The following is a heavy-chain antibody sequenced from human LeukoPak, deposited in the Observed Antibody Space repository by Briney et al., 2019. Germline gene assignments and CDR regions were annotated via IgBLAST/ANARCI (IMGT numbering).Heavy chain of an antibody. CDR3: VRQNGGYDYFDY. D-gene: IGHD5-12*01. Sequence: SETLSLTCTVSGGSISGYDWVWTREPAGKGLEWIGRVHPSGGLTSSPSLKSRITMSFGKSQNQFSLNLSFVAAADTAVYFGVRQNGGYDYFDYWGQGTLVTVSS. CDR2: VHPSGGL. J-gene: IGHJ4*02. V-gene: IGHV4-4*07. CDR1: GGSISGYD.